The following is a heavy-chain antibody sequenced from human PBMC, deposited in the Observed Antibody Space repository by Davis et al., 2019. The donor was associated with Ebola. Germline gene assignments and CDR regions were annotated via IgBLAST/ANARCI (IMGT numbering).Heavy chain of an antibody. CDR3: AGAGYSSGWNFDY. CDR2: IYYSGST. J-gene: IGHJ4*02. D-gene: IGHD6-19*01. CDR1: AGSISSYY. Sequence: MPAGSLTLSCTVSAGSISSYYWRWIRQPPGKGLEWIGYIYYSGSTNSKYSLKSRVTISVDRSKNQFSLKLSSVTAADTAVYYCAGAGYSSGWNFDYWGQGTLVTVSS. V-gene: IGHV4-59*01.